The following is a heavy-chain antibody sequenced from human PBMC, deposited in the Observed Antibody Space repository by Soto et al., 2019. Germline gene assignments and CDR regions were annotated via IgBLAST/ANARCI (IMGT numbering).Heavy chain of an antibody. Sequence: QVQLQQWGAGLLKPSETLSLTCAVYGGSFSGYYWSWIRQPPGKGLEWIGYIYYSGSTYYNPSLKSRVTISVDTSKNQFSLKLSSVTAADTAVYYCARGGNYYDPWYFDLWGRGTLVTVSS. D-gene: IGHD3-22*01. CDR2: IYYSGST. CDR3: ARGGNYYDPWYFDL. J-gene: IGHJ2*01. CDR1: GGSFSGYY. V-gene: IGHV4-34*01.